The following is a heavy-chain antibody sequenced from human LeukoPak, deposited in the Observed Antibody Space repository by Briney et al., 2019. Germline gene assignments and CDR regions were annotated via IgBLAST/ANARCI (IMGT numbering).Heavy chain of an antibody. Sequence: GASVKVSCKASGYTFTGYYMHWVRQAPGQGLEWMGWINPNSGGTNYAQKFQGRVTMTRDTSISTAYMELSRLRSDDTAVYYCARPPGDYYYYMDVWGKGTTVTVSS. V-gene: IGHV1-2*02. J-gene: IGHJ6*03. CDR1: GYTFTGYY. D-gene: IGHD1-14*01. CDR3: ARPPGDYYYYMDV. CDR2: INPNSGGT.